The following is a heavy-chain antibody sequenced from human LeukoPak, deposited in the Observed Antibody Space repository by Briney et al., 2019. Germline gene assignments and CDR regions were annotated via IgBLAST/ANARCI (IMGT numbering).Heavy chain of an antibody. J-gene: IGHJ6*03. Sequence: SETLSLTCAVYGGSFSGYYWSWIRQPPGKGLEWIGEINHSGSTNYNPSLKSRVTISVDTSKNQFSLKLSSVTAADTAVYYCARGRIYDFWRGYYMDVWGKGTTVTVSS. CDR2: INHSGST. D-gene: IGHD3-3*01. V-gene: IGHV4-34*01. CDR3: ARGRIYDFWRGYYMDV. CDR1: GGSFSGYY.